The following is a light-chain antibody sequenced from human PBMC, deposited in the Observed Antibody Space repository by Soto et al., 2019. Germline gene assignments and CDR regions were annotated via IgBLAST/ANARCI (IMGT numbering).Light chain of an antibody. Sequence: SYELTQTPSVSVSPGQTATITCSGDKLRDKFVTWYQQRPGQSPDLVIYQNNKRPSGIPERFSGSKSENTATLTISGTQAMDETAYYCQAWDSVTANVVFGGGTKFTVL. J-gene: IGLJ2*01. CDR1: KLRDKF. V-gene: IGLV3-1*01. CDR2: QNN. CDR3: QAWDSVTANVV.